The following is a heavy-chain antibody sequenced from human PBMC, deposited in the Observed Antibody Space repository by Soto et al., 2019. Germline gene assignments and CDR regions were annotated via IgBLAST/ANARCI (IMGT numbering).Heavy chain of an antibody. CDR1: GGSITSYY. J-gene: IGHJ4*02. CDR3: ARESLLPYYFDY. Sequence: SETLSLTCTVSGGSITSYYWSWIRQPPGKGLEWIGYIYYSGSTNYNPSLKSRVTVSLDTSKNQFSLKLSSVTAADTAVYYCARESLLPYYFDYWGQGTLVTVSS. V-gene: IGHV4-59*01. CDR2: IYYSGST.